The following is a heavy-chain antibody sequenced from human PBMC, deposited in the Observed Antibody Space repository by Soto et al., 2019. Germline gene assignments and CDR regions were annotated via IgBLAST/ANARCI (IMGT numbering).Heavy chain of an antibody. D-gene: IGHD3-22*01. CDR3: ARRIPRDDRVTTFDS. Sequence: QLQLQESGPGLVKPSETLSLTCTVSGGSITTDTFYWGWIRQPPGKTLAWMGTVYFSGTKYYNPSLNSRLTMSVDTSKKRFSLKLTSVTAADTAVYYCARRIPRDDRVTTFDSWGQGTLVTVSS. V-gene: IGHV4-39*01. CDR1: GGSITTDTFY. CDR2: VYFSGTK. J-gene: IGHJ4*02.